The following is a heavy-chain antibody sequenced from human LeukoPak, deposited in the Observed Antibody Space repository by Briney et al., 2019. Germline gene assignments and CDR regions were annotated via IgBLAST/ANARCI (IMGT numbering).Heavy chain of an antibody. D-gene: IGHD3-10*01. V-gene: IGHV3-7*01. CDR2: IKQDGSEK. CDR3: AKSSYYYGSGSRARYYYMDV. Sequence: PGGSLRLSCAASGFTFSSYWMSWVRQAPGKGLEWVANIKQDGSEKYYVDSVKGRFTISRDNAKNSLYLQMNSLRAEDTAVYYCAKSSYYYGSGSRARYYYMDVWGKGTTVTISS. CDR1: GFTFSSYW. J-gene: IGHJ6*03.